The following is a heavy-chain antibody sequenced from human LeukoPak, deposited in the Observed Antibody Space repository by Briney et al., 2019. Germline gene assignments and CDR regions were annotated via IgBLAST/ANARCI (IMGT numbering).Heavy chain of an antibody. J-gene: IGHJ5*02. CDR1: GGSLSGYY. Sequence: TSETLSLTCTVSGGSLSGYYWSWIRQPPGQGLEWIAYIHSGGYTNYNPSLRSRVTISVDTSKNQFSLEVSSLTAADTAIYYCTQRQGPMSGSYDYFDPWGQGILVTVSS. CDR3: TQRQGPMSGSYDYFDP. D-gene: IGHD1-26*01. CDR2: IHSGGYT. V-gene: IGHV4-4*09.